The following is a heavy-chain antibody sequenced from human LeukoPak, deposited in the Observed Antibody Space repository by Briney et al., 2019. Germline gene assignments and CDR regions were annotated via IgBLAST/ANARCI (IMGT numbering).Heavy chain of an antibody. CDR3: ATTVVTYHFDY. CDR1: GFTVSSNY. J-gene: IGHJ4*02. Sequence: GGSLRLSCAASGFTVSSNYMSWVRQAPGKGLEWVSVIYSGGSTYYADSVKGRFTISRDNSKNTLYLQMNSLRAEDTAVYYCATTVVTYHFDYWGQGTLVTVSS. V-gene: IGHV3-66*01. D-gene: IGHD4-23*01. CDR2: IYSGGST.